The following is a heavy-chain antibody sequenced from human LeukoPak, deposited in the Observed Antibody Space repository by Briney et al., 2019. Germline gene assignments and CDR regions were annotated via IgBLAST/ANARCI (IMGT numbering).Heavy chain of an antibody. Sequence: GGSLRLSCAASGFTFSSYAMSWVRQAPGKGLEWVANIKQDGSEKYYVDSVKGRFTISRENAKNSLYLQMNSLRAEDTAVYYCARDMSDLHYDSSGYGADACDIWGQGTMVTVSS. CDR3: ARDMSDLHYDSSGYGADACDI. D-gene: IGHD3-22*01. V-gene: IGHV3-7*03. CDR1: GFTFSSYA. CDR2: IKQDGSEK. J-gene: IGHJ3*02.